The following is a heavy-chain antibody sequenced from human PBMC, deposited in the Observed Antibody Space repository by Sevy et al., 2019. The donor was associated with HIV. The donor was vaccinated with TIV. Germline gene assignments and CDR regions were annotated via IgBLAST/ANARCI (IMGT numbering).Heavy chain of an antibody. CDR3: AKGVGRYYFYYMDV. CDR2: ISGSGGST. Sequence: GGSLRLSCAASGFNFNSYVMTWVRQAPGKGLEWVSAISGSGGSTYYADSVKGRFTIARDNYKNTLYLQMNSLRAEDTAVYYCAKGVGRYYFYYMDVWGKGTTVTVSS. J-gene: IGHJ6*03. V-gene: IGHV3-23*01. D-gene: IGHD1-26*01. CDR1: GFNFNSYV.